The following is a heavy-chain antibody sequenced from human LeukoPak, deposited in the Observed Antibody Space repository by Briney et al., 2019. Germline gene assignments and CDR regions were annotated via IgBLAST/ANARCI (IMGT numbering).Heavy chain of an antibody. J-gene: IGHJ4*02. CDR2: INAGNGNT. V-gene: IGHV1-3*01. CDR1: GYTFTSYA. D-gene: IGHD3-22*01. Sequence: VASVKVSCKASGYTFTSYAMHWVRQAPGQRLEWMGWINAGNGNTKYSQKFQGRVTITRDTSASTAYMELSSLRSEDTAVYYCVRGAVVAHFDYWGQGTLVTVSS. CDR3: VRGAVVAHFDY.